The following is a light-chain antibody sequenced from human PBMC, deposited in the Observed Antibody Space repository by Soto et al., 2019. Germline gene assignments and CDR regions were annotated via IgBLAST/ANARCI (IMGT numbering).Light chain of an antibody. V-gene: IGLV2-11*01. CDR2: DVS. Sequence: QSVLTQPRSVSGSPGQSVTISCTGTSSDVGNYNYVSWYQQMPGKAPKLIIYDVSKRPPGVPDRFSGSKSGNTASLTISGLQAEDETDYYCCSYADSFTSYVFGTGTKVTVL. J-gene: IGLJ1*01. CDR3: CSYADSFTSYV. CDR1: SSDVGNYNY.